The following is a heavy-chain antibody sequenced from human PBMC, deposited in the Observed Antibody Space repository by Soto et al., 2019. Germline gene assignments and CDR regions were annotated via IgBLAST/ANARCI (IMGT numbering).Heavy chain of an antibody. Sequence: ELLVESGGDVVQPGRSLRLSCAVSGFIFNAYSFHWVRQAPGKGLEWVAVISFDGTGEIYTDSVKGRFTVSRDNSKNTLYLQMTSLRREDTAVYYCARESGMPSVATDSDGSLDVWGQGTTVTVSS. CDR1: GFIFNAYS. V-gene: IGHV3-30*04. J-gene: IGHJ6*02. CDR2: ISFDGTGE. CDR3: ARESGMPSVATDSDGSLDV. D-gene: IGHD2-2*01.